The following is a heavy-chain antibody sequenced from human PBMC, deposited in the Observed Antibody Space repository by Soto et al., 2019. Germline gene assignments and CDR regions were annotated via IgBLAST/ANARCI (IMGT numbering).Heavy chain of an antibody. CDR1: GGSISSYY. V-gene: IGHV4-59*08. Sequence: SETLSLTCTVSGGSISSYYWSWIRQPPGKGLEWIGYIYYSGSTNYNPSLKSRVTISVDTSKNQFSLKLSSVTAADTAVYYCARGSGSYYEYDNWFDPWGQGTLVTVSS. J-gene: IGHJ5*02. CDR2: IYYSGST. CDR3: ARGSGSYYEYDNWFDP. D-gene: IGHD1-26*01.